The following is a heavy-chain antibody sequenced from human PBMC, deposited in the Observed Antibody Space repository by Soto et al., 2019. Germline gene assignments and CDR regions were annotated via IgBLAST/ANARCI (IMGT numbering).Heavy chain of an antibody. D-gene: IGHD3-3*01. V-gene: IGHV1-18*04. Sequence: WASVKVSCKASGYTFTSYGISWVRQAPGQGLEWMGWISAYNGNTNYAQKLQGRVTMTTDTSTSTAYMELRSLRSDDTAVYYCARGITIFGVVIKALDYWGQGTLVTVSS. CDR2: ISAYNGNT. CDR1: GYTFTSYG. J-gene: IGHJ4*02. CDR3: ARGITIFGVVIKALDY.